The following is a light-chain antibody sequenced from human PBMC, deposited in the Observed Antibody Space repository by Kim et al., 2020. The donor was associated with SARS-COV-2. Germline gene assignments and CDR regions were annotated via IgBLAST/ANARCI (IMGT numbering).Light chain of an antibody. CDR2: KDN. V-gene: IGLV3-25*03. J-gene: IGLJ1*01. Sequence: SPGQPARITCSGDTLPEKQTYWYQQKSGQAPLLVIYKDNERPSGIPGRFSGSSSGTTVTLTISGVQAEDDADYYCQSADGSGTYVFGTGTKVTVL. CDR3: QSADGSGTYV. CDR1: TLPEKQ.